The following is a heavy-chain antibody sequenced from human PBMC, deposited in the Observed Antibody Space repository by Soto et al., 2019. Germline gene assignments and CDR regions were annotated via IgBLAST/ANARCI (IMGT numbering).Heavy chain of an antibody. J-gene: IGHJ6*02. CDR3: ARDPHDPLGQHPYYGMDV. V-gene: IGHV6-1*01. CDR1: GDTVSSNSAT. D-gene: IGHD6-13*01. Sequence: SQTLSLTCAISGDTVSSNSATWIWIRQSPSRGLECLGRTYYRSKWYNDYAESVKGRITINPDTSRNQFSLQLNSVTPEDTAVYYCARDPHDPLGQHPYYGMDVWGQGTTVTVSS. CDR2: TYYRSKWYN.